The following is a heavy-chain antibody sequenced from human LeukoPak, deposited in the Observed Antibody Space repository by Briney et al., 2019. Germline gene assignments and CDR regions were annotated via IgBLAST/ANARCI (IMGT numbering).Heavy chain of an antibody. CDR1: GFTFSNYW. J-gene: IGHJ5*02. V-gene: IGHV3-7*03. Sequence: GGSLRLSCAASGFTFSNYWMSWVRQAPGKGLEWVANIKKDGSENYYVDSVKGRFTISRDNSKNTLYLQMNSLRAEDTAVYYCAKDPRSQLDIAAAGIRRSPEPPHDWFDPWGQGTLVTVSS. CDR2: IKKDGSEN. D-gene: IGHD6-13*01. CDR3: AKDPRSQLDIAAAGIRRSPEPPHDWFDP.